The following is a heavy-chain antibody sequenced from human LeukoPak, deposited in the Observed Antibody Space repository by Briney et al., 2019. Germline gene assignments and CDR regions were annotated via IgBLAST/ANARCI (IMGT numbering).Heavy chain of an antibody. J-gene: IGHJ5*02. V-gene: IGHV1-69*13. CDR2: IIPIFGTA. Sequence: ASVKVSCKASGGTFSSYAISWVRQAPGQGLEWMGGIIPIFGTANYAQTFQGRVTITADQSTSTAYMELSSLRFKDTAVYYCARDYNYGSGSYYEENWFDPWGQGTLVTVSS. D-gene: IGHD3-10*01. CDR3: ARDYNYGSGSYYEENWFDP. CDR1: GGTFSSYA.